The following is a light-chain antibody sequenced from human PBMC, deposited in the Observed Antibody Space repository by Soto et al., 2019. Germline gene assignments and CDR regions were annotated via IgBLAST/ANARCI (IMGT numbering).Light chain of an antibody. Sequence: EIVMTQSPPTLSVSPGERATLSCRASQSVGSKLAWYQQRPGQAPRLLIYGASSRATGIPDRFSGTGSETDFTLTISRLEPEDFAVYYCQQYDNSPITFGQGTRLEIK. CDR1: QSVGSK. V-gene: IGKV3-20*01. CDR3: QQYDNSPIT. J-gene: IGKJ5*01. CDR2: GAS.